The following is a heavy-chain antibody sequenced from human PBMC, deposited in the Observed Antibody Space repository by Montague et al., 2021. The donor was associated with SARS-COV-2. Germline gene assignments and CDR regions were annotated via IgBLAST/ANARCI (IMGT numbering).Heavy chain of an antibody. CDR1: GGSFSFNY. J-gene: IGHJ5*02. CDR2: INHAGRT. Sequence: SETLSLACALSGGSFSFNYWSWIRLSPPQGQEWICGINHAGRTTNYPSPTRRLPISIDTSRTQYCLYLRSVTAADTAVYYCAMGFHCNGVNCYDGVLGSWGQGTLVTVSS. CDR3: AMGFHCNGVNCYDGVLGS. D-gene: IGHD2-15*01. V-gene: IGHV4-34*01.